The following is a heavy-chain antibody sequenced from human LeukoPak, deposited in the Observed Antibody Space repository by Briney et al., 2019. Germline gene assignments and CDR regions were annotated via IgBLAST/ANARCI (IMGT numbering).Heavy chain of an antibody. V-gene: IGHV4-34*01. Sequence: SETLSLTCAVYGGSFSGYYWSWIRQPPGKGLEWIGEINHSGSTNYNPSLKSRVTISVDTSKNQFSLSLRSVTAADTAVYFCASAYCDSGTCYTGSFDPWGQGILVTVSS. J-gene: IGHJ5*02. CDR2: INHSGST. CDR3: ASAYCDSGTCYTGSFDP. D-gene: IGHD2-15*01. CDR1: GGSFSGYY.